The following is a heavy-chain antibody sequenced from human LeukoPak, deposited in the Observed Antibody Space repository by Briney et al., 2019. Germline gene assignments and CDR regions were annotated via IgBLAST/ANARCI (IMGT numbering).Heavy chain of an antibody. CDR2: ISYDGSNE. CDR3: ARPIDNGSGSYYFDY. J-gene: IGHJ4*02. D-gene: IGHD3-10*01. CDR1: GFTFSYYA. V-gene: IGHV3-30-3*01. Sequence: GGSLRLSCAASGFTFSYYATHWVRQAPGKGLEWVAVISYDGSNEYYADSVKGRFTISRDNSKNTLSLQMNTLRPEDTAVYYCARPIDNGSGSYYFDYWGQGTLVTVSS.